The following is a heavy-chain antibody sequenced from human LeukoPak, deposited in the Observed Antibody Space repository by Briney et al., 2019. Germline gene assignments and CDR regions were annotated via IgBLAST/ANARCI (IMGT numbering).Heavy chain of an antibody. V-gene: IGHV1-18*01. Sequence: ASVKVSCKASGYTFTSYGISWVRQAPGQGLECMGWISAYNGNTNYAQKLQGRVTMTTDTSTSTAYMELRSLRSDDTAVYYCARITMIVVVTPPDIWGQGTMVTVSS. D-gene: IGHD3-22*01. J-gene: IGHJ3*02. CDR1: GYTFTSYG. CDR3: ARITMIVVVTPPDI. CDR2: ISAYNGNT.